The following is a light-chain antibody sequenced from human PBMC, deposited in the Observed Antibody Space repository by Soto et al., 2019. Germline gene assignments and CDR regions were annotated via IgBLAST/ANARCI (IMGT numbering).Light chain of an antibody. Sequence: QSALTQPPSASGSPGQSVTISCTGTSSDVGGYKYVSWYQQYPGKAPKLMIYAVSERPSGVPDRFSGSKSGNTASLTVSGLQAEDEADYYCSPYAGSNNYVFGTGTKVTV. J-gene: IGLJ1*01. V-gene: IGLV2-8*01. CDR2: AVS. CDR3: SPYAGSNNYV. CDR1: SSDVGGYKY.